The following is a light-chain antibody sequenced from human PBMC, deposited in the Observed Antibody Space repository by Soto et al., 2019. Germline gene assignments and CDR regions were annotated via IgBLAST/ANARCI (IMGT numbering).Light chain of an antibody. Sequence: DIQLTQSPSSLSASVGDRVSISCRASQSISNYLNWYQQKPGKAPKVLIFAASRLQSGVPSRFSGSGSGTDFTLTITSLQPEDFATYYCQKIYGRTFGHGTKVEI. CDR3: QKIYGRT. CDR2: AAS. J-gene: IGKJ1*01. V-gene: IGKV1-39*01. CDR1: QSISNY.